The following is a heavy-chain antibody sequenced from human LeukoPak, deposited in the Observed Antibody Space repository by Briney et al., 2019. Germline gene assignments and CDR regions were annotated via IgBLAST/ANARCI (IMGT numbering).Heavy chain of an antibody. Sequence: ASVKVSCKASGYTFTSYGICWVRQAPGQGLEWMGWISAYNGNTNYAPKFQGRVTMTTDTSTSTAYMELRSLRSDDTAVYYCARNLAAAGTVKKPPHFDYWGQGTLVTVSS. CDR1: GYTFTSYG. CDR2: ISAYNGNT. D-gene: IGHD6-13*01. V-gene: IGHV1-18*01. CDR3: ARNLAAAGTVKKPPHFDY. J-gene: IGHJ4*02.